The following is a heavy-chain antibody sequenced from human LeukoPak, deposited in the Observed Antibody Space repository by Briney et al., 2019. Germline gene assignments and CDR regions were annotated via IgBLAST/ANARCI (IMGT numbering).Heavy chain of an antibody. J-gene: IGHJ2*01. CDR3: AAPRSSSSWPYWYFDL. D-gene: IGHD6-13*01. Sequence: GGSLRLSCVASGFTFSNYVMNWVRQAPGKGLECVSSISGSGTSTYYADSVKGRFTSSRDNSKNTLYLQMNSLRAEDTAVYYCAAPRSSSSWPYWYFDLWGRGTLVTVSS. CDR1: GFTFSNYV. CDR2: ISGSGTST. V-gene: IGHV3-23*01.